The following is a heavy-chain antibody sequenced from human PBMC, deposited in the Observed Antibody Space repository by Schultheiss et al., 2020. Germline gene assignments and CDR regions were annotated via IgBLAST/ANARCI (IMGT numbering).Heavy chain of an antibody. CDR2: ISGSGGST. Sequence: GGSLRLSCAASGFTFDDYAMHWVRQAPGKGLEWVSAISGSGGSTYYADSVKGRFTISRDNSKNTLYLQMTSLKTEDTAVYYCTITLVVPAAMGAGIGFWGQGTLVTVSS. J-gene: IGHJ4*02. D-gene: IGHD2-2*01. CDR1: GFTFDDYA. V-gene: IGHV3-23*01. CDR3: TITLVVPAAMGAGIGF.